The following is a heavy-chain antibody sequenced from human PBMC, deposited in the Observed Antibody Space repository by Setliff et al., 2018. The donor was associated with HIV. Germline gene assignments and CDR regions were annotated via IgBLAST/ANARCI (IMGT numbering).Heavy chain of an antibody. CDR3: ARGHYFKDV. CDR2: ISGSGSAM. V-gene: IGHV3-48*03. CDR1: GFTFSSYE. D-gene: IGHD3-22*01. Sequence: PGGSLSLSCAASGFTFSSYEMNWVRQAPGKGLEWVSYISGSGSAMYYADSVEGRFTISRDNAKNSLYLQMNSLRAEDTAVYHCARGHYFKDVWGQGTTVTVSS. J-gene: IGHJ6*02.